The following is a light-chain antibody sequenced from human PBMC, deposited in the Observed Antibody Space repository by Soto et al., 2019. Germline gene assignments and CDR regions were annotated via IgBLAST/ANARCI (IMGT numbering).Light chain of an antibody. CDR3: QQYNNWPYT. J-gene: IGKJ2*01. Sequence: EIVMTQSPATLSVSPGDRVTLSCRASQSVNSNLAWYQQNLGKTPRLLIFSASTRSTGVPARFSGSGSGTEFTLNISSLQSEDGAVYYCQQYNNWPYTFGQGTKVEI. CDR2: SAS. CDR1: QSVNSN. V-gene: IGKV3D-15*01.